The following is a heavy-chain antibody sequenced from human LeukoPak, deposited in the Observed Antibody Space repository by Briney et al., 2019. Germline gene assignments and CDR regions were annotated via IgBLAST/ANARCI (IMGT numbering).Heavy chain of an antibody. J-gene: IGHJ4*02. V-gene: IGHV3-43*02. CDR1: GFTFDDYA. D-gene: IGHD6-13*01. Sequence: GGSLRLSCAASGFTFDDYAMHWVRQGPGKSLEWVSLINENGDIAYYGDSVKGRFTISRDNAKNSLYLQMNSLRAEDTAVYYCARVGTAEGTLEDYWGQGTLVTVSS. CDR2: INENGDIA. CDR3: ARVGTAEGTLEDY.